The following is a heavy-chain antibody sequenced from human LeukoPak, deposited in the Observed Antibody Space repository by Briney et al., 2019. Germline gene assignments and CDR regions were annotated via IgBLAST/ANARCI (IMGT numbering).Heavy chain of an antibody. CDR1: GFTFSSYW. CDR2: MKGDGSEK. Sequence: GGSLRLSCAASGFTFSSYWMNWARQAPGKGLEWVANMKGDGSEKHYVDSMKGRFTISRDSAKNSLYLQMNSLTAEDTAVYYCARQVQYRSGYFPPDPWGQGTLVTVSS. CDR3: ARQVQYRSGYFPPDP. V-gene: IGHV3-7*01. J-gene: IGHJ5*02. D-gene: IGHD6-19*01.